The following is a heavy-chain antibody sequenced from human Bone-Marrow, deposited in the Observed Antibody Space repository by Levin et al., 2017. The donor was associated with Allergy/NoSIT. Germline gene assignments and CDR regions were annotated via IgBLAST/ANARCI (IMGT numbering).Heavy chain of an antibody. J-gene: IGHJ6*03. V-gene: IGHV4-39*01. D-gene: IGHD2-2*02. Sequence: SETLSLTCNVSGGSISTSSYYWGWIRQPPGKGLEWVGSIYYSGSTFYNPSLKSRVIISVDTTKNQFSLKLSSVTATDTAVYYCASPSCSVSSCYNMGVWGKGTTVIVSS. CDR1: GGSISTSSYY. CDR2: IYYSGST. CDR3: ASPSCSVSSCYNMGV.